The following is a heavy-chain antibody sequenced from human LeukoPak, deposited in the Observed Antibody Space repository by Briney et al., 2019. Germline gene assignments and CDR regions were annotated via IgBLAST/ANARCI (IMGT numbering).Heavy chain of an antibody. V-gene: IGHV3-7*01. CDR2: INPDGSVR. D-gene: IGHD1-26*01. CDR3: ARLKDSATRYDY. CDR1: GFTFSSYA. J-gene: IGHJ4*02. Sequence: QTGGSLRLSCAASGFTFSSYAMHWVRQAPGKGLEWVASINPDGSVRHYVDSVRGRFTISRDNTKNSLYLQMNSLRVEDVALYFCARLKDSATRYDYWGQGTLVTVSS.